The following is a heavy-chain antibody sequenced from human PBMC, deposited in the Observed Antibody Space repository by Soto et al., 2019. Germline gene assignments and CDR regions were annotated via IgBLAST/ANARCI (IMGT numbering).Heavy chain of an antibody. D-gene: IGHD5-18*01. CDR1: GFTFSSYS. Sequence: GGSLGLSCAASGFTFSSYSMNWVRQAPGKGLEWVSYISSRSSTIYYADSVKGRFTISRDNAKNSLYLQMNSLRAEDTAVYYCARDYSSYGPFDYWGQGTLVTVSS. J-gene: IGHJ4*02. CDR2: ISSRSSTI. V-gene: IGHV3-48*01. CDR3: ARDYSSYGPFDY.